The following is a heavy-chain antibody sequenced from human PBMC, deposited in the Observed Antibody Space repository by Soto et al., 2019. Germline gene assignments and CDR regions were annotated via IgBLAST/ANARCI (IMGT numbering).Heavy chain of an antibody. D-gene: IGHD2-2*01. Sequence: PSETLSLTCTVSGGSISSGGYYWSWIRQHPGXGLEWIGYIYYSGSTYYNPSLKSRVTISVDTSKNQFSLKLSSVTAADTAVYYCARAGRIVVVPAAPPLLRGMDVWGQGTTVTVS. CDR2: IYYSGST. CDR3: ARAGRIVVVPAAPPLLRGMDV. V-gene: IGHV4-31*03. CDR1: GGSISSGGYY. J-gene: IGHJ6*02.